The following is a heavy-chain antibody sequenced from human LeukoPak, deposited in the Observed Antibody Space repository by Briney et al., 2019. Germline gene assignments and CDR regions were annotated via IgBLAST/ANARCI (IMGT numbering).Heavy chain of an antibody. CDR2: INHSGST. CDR3: ASIDRYCSSTSCTDYHFDH. V-gene: IGHV4-34*01. D-gene: IGHD2-2*01. CDR1: GGSFSGYY. Sequence: SETLSLTCAVYGGSFSGYYWSWIRQPPGKGLEWIGEINHSGSTNYNPSLKSRVTISVDTSKNQFSLKLSSVTAADTAVYYCASIDRYCSSTSCTDYHFDHWGQGTLVTVSS. J-gene: IGHJ4*02.